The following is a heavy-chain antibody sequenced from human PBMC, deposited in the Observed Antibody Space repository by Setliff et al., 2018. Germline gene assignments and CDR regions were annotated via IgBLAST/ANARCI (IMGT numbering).Heavy chain of an antibody. V-gene: IGHV3-21*04. CDR2: ISSSSSYI. D-gene: IGHD3-22*01. CDR3: AGGYPSNFDY. J-gene: IGHJ4*02. Sequence: ETLSLTCIVSGGSINSYYWNWIRQPPGKGLEWVSSISSSSSYIYYADSVKGRFTISRDNAKNSLYLQMNSLRAEDTAIYYCAGGYPSNFDYWGQGTLVTVSS. CDR1: GGSINSYY.